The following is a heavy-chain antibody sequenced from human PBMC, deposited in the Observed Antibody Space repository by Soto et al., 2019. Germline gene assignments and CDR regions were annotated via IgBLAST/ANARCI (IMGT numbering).Heavy chain of an antibody. V-gene: IGHV4-30-2*01. Sequence: QLQLQDSGSGLVKPSQTLSLTCAVSGVSISSGGYSWSWIRQPTGKGLEWIGYIYHSGSTYYNPSLKSRVTISVDRSKNQFSLKLSSVTAADTAVYYCASAGGLGAVAADYWGQGTLVTVSS. CDR1: GVSISSGGYS. CDR3: ASAGGLGAVAADY. CDR2: IYHSGST. D-gene: IGHD6-19*01. J-gene: IGHJ4*02.